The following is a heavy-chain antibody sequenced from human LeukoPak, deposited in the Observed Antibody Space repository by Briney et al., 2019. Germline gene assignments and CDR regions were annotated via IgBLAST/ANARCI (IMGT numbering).Heavy chain of an antibody. J-gene: IGHJ6*03. CDR2: INHSGST. CDR3: ARGQLLSYYYMDV. Sequence: SETLSLTCTVSGYSISSGYYWGWIRRPPGKGLEWIGEINHSGSTNYNPSLKRRVTISVKTSNNQLSLKLSSATAAETAVYNCARGQLLSYYYMDVWGKGTTVTASS. V-gene: IGHV4-38-2*02. D-gene: IGHD2-2*01. CDR1: GYSISSGYY.